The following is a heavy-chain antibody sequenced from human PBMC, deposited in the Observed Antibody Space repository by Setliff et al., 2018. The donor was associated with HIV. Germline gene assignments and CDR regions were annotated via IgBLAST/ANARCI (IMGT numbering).Heavy chain of an antibody. CDR3: ARDLVMSGYSSGYYYRTEYYFDY. D-gene: IGHD3-22*01. CDR1: GGTFSSYA. J-gene: IGHJ4*02. V-gene: IGHV1-69*10. Sequence: SVKVSCKASGGTFSSYAISWVRQAPGQGLEGMGGITPLLGTTNYAQKFQGRVTITADKSTSTAYMELSSLRSEDTAVYYCARDLVMSGYSSGYYYRTEYYFDYWGQGTLVTVSS. CDR2: ITPLLGTT.